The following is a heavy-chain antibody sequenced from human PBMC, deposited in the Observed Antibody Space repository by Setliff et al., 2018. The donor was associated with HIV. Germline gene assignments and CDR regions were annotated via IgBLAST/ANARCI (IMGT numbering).Heavy chain of an antibody. V-gene: IGHV4-38-2*01. D-gene: IGHD3-22*01. CDR1: GYSISDGYY. J-gene: IGHJ4*02. Sequence: SETLSLTCAVSGYSISDGYYWGWIRQPPGKGPEWIGSIHHSGSAHFNPSLKSRVAMSVDTSENQFSLTLSSVTAADTAVYYCASPRSLLVWYDRSGYYPFDYWGQGTPVTVSS. CDR3: ASPRSLLVWYDRSGYYPFDY. CDR2: IHHSGSA.